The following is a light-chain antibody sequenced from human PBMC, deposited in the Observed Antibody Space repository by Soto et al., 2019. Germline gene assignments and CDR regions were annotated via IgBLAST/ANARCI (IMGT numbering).Light chain of an antibody. CDR2: DVS. CDR1: SSDVGTYNY. Sequence: QSALTQPRSVSGPPGQSVSISCSGTSSDVGTYNYVSWYQQHPGKAPKLMIYDVSKRPSGVPDRFSGSKSGNTASLTISGLQAEDEADYYFCSYAGGYTHAVFGGGTKVTVL. J-gene: IGLJ2*01. CDR3: CSYAGGYTHAV. V-gene: IGLV2-11*01.